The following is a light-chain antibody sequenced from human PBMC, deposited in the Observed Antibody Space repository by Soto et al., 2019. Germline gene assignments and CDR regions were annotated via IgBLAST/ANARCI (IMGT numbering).Light chain of an antibody. CDR2: DVS. Sequence: DIQMTQSPPSLSVSVGDRVTITCQASQDISNYLHWFQQKPGKAPQLLIFDVSNLQTGVPSRFSGGGSGTDFALTISSLEPEDIATYYCQQYDSLPLTFGQGTRLEL. J-gene: IGKJ5*01. V-gene: IGKV1-33*01. CDR1: QDISNY. CDR3: QQYDSLPLT.